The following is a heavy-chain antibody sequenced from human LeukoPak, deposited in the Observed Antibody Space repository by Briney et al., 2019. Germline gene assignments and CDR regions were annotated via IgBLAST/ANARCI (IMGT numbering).Heavy chain of an antibody. J-gene: IGHJ4*02. D-gene: IGHD2-2*01. Sequence: GASVKVSCKASGYTFTSYGISWVRQAPGQGLEWMGWISAYNGNTNYAQKLQGRVAMTTDTSTSTAYMELGSLRSDDTAVYYCARDPGYCSSTSCLPGAPIDYWGQGTLVTVSS. CDR3: ARDPGYCSSTSCLPGAPIDY. V-gene: IGHV1-18*01. CDR2: ISAYNGNT. CDR1: GYTFTSYG.